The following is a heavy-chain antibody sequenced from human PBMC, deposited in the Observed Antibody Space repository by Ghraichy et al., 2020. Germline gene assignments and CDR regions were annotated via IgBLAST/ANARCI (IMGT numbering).Heavy chain of an antibody. CDR2: IYHSGST. V-gene: IGHV4-30-2*01. D-gene: IGHD5-18*01. CDR1: GGSISSGGYS. J-gene: IGHJ5*02. CDR3: ARDGSYSYGKEGFDP. Sequence: SETLSLTCAVSGGSISSGGYSWSWIRQPPGKGLEWIGYIYHSGSTYYNPSLKSRVTISVDRSKNQFSLKLSSVTAADTAVYYCARDGSYSYGKEGFDPWGQGTLVTVSS.